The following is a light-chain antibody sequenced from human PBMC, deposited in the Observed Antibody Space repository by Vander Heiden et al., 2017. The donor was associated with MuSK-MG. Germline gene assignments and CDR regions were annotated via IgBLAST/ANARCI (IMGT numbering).Light chain of an antibody. CDR3: QQGNNWPLT. CDR2: GAS. CDR1: QSVSSN. V-gene: IGKV3-15*01. Sequence: EIVMTQSPATLSVSPGERATLSCRASQSVSSNLAWYQQKPGQAPRLLIYGASTRATGIPARSNDSGSGTEFTLAISSLQSEALPVYYSQQGNNWPLTFGQGTRLEIK. J-gene: IGKJ5*01.